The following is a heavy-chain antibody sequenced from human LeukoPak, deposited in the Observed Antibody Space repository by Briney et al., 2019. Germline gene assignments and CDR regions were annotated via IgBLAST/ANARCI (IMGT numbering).Heavy chain of an antibody. CDR1: GFTFSSYA. CDR3: ARESGGSGSYYAYYYYGMDV. Sequence: PGGSLRLSCAASGFTFSSYAMHWVRQAPGKGLEWVAVILYDGSNKYYADSVKGRFTISRDNSKNTLYLQMNSLRAEDTAVYYCARESGGSGSYYAYYYYGMDVWGQGTTVTVSS. V-gene: IGHV3-30-3*01. J-gene: IGHJ6*02. CDR2: ILYDGSNK. D-gene: IGHD3-10*01.